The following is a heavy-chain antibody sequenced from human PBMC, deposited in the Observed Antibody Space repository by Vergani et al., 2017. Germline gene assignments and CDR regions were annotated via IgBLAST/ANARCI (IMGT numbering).Heavy chain of an antibody. CDR3: ARESIPPLGFRDYYYYMDV. CDR2: IIPIFGTA. D-gene: IGHD2-21*01. CDR1: GGTFSSYA. Sequence: QVQLVQSGAEVKKPGSSVKVSCKASGGTFSSYAISWVRQAPGQGLEWMGGIIPIFGTANYAQKFQGRVTITADESTSTAYMELSSLRSEDTAVYYCARESIPPLGFRDYYYYMDVWGKGTTVTVSS. V-gene: IGHV1-69*01. J-gene: IGHJ6*03.